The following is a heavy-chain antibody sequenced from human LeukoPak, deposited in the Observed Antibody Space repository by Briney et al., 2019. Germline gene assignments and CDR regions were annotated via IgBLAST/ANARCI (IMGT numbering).Heavy chain of an antibody. CDR3: TTDSLDHGSGSYFDH. J-gene: IGHJ4*02. CDR1: GFSNAW. V-gene: IGHV3-15*01. D-gene: IGHD3-10*01. Sequence: GGSLRLSCAASGFSNAWMSWVRQAPGKGLEWVGRIKSKTDGGTTDYAAPVKGRFTISRDDSKNTLYMQMNSLKTEDTAVYYCTTDSLDHGSGSYFDHWGQGTLVTVSS. CDR2: IKSKTDGGTT.